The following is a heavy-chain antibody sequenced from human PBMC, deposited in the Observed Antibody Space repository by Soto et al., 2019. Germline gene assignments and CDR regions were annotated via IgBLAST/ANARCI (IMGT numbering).Heavy chain of an antibody. D-gene: IGHD3-22*01. CDR1: GASIGSNTYY. CDR2: IYYDGST. V-gene: IGHV4-39*07. J-gene: IGHJ5*02. CDR3: ARLGAYYQSLDP. Sequence: SVTMSLTCTVSGASIGSNTYYCAWIRRPPGKGLECIGSIYYDGSTYYNPSLKSRVTMSVDMSKNQFSLKLSSVTAADTAVYYCARLGAYYQSLDPWGPGTLVTVSS.